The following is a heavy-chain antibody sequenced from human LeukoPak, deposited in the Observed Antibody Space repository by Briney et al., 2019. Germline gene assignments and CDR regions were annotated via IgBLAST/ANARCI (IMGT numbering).Heavy chain of an antibody. V-gene: IGHV1-8*02. Sequence: ASVKVSCKASGYTFTGYYMHWVRQAPGQGLEWMGWMNPNSGNTAYAQKFQGRVTMTRNTSISTAYMELSSLRSKDTAVYYCARTSYYDTWGRAFDIWGQGTMVTVSS. CDR1: GYTFTGYY. J-gene: IGHJ3*02. CDR3: ARTSYYDTWGRAFDI. CDR2: MNPNSGNT. D-gene: IGHD3-22*01.